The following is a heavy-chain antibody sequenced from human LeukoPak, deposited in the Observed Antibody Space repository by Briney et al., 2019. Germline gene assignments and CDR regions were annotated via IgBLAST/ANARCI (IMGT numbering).Heavy chain of an antibody. CDR3: ARVLGGTRPYYALDV. Sequence: SVKVSCKASGGTFRTYAISWVRQAPGQGLEWMGRITPIFGSPEYSQKFQGRVTISADDSSTTVHMEVRSLTSEGTAVYYCARVLGGTRPYYALDVWGQGTTVTVSS. J-gene: IGHJ6*02. CDR1: GGTFRTYA. D-gene: IGHD1-26*01. V-gene: IGHV1-69*13. CDR2: ITPIFGSP.